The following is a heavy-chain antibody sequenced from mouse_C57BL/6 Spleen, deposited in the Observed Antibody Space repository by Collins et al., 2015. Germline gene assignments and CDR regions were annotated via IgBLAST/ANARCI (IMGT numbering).Heavy chain of an antibody. CDR2: INPNNGGT. CDR1: GYTFTDYY. J-gene: IGHJ2*01. Sequence: KPGASVKISCKASGYTFTDYYMNWVKQSHGKSLEWIGDINPNNGGTSYNQKFKGKATLTVDKSSSTAYMELRSLTSEDSAVYYCARLAFDYWGQGTTLTVSS. V-gene: IGHV1-26*01. CDR3: ARLAFDY.